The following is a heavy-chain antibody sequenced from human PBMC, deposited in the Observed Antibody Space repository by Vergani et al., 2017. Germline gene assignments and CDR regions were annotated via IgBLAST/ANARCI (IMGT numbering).Heavy chain of an antibody. J-gene: IGHJ4*02. CDR2: IYHSGST. D-gene: IGHD3-22*01. V-gene: IGHV4-30-2*01. CDR1: GGSISSGGYS. Sequence: QVQLQESGSGLVKPSQTLSLTCAVSGGSISSGGYSWSWIRQPPGKGLEWIGYIYHSGSTYYNPSLKSRVTISVDRSKNQFSLKLSSVTAADTAVYYCARGHDSSGYYYDYWGQGTLVTVSS. CDR3: ARGHDSSGYYYDY.